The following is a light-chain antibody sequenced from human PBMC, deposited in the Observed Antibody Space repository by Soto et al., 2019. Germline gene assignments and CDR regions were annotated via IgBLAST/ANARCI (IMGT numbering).Light chain of an antibody. CDR2: GAS. V-gene: IGKV3-15*01. CDR1: QSVSSN. J-gene: IGKJ5*01. Sequence: EIVMTQSPAILSVSPGERATLSCRASQSVSSNLAWYQQKPDQAPRLRIYGASTRATGIPARVSGSGSGTEVTLSISSLQSEDFAVYYDQQYNSWPPFTVGQGTRLEI. CDR3: QQYNSWPPFT.